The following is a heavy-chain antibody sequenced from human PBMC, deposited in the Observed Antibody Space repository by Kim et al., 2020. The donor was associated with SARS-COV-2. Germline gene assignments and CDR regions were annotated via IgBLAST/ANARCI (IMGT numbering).Heavy chain of an antibody. CDR3: ARSNYFHN. Sequence: GGSLRLSCAASGIEFSNHGMNWVRQAPGKGLELVANINPDGSETNYVDSVRGRFTISRDNAKNSLYLQMNSLRDVDTAVYYCARSNYFHNWGQGTLVTVS. V-gene: IGHV3-7*03. J-gene: IGHJ4*02. CDR2: INPDGSET. CDR1: GIEFSNHG.